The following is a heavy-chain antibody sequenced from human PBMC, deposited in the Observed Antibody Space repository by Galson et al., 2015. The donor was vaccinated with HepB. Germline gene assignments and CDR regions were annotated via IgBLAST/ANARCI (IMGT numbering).Heavy chain of an antibody. J-gene: IGHJ2*01. D-gene: IGHD4-11*01. CDR1: GYTFTSYY. V-gene: IGHV1-46*04. CDR3: ARGGDYTQDYWYFDL. Sequence: SVKVSCKAPGYTFTSYYMHWVRQAPGQGLEWMGIINPSGGSTSYAQKLQGRVTMTRDTSTSTVYMELSGLRSEDTAVYYCARGGDYTQDYWYFDLWGRGTLVTVSS. CDR2: INPSGGST.